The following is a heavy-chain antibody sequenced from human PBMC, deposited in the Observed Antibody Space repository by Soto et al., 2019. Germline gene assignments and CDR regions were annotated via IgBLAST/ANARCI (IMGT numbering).Heavy chain of an antibody. J-gene: IGHJ4*02. V-gene: IGHV1-69*12. Sequence: QVQLVQSGAEVKKPGSSVKVACKASGGTFSTNTIHWVRQAPGQGLEWMGGTIPIFGTANYAQRFQGRVTITADESTSTAYMELRSLRFEDTAVYYCARAGYWGQGTLVTVSS. CDR1: GGTFSTNT. CDR3: ARAGY. CDR2: TIPIFGTA.